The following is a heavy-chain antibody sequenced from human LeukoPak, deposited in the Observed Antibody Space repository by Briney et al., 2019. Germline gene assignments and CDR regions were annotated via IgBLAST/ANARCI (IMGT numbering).Heavy chain of an antibody. V-gene: IGHV3-23*01. CDR1: GFTFSSYA. CDR3: AKDPDIVVVPAAIWFDP. D-gene: IGHD2-2*01. Sequence: GGSLRLSCAASGFTFSSYAMSWVRQAPGKGLEWVSAISGSGGSTYYADFVKGRFTISRDNSKNTLYLQMNSLRAEDTAVYYCAKDPDIVVVPAAIWFDPWGQGTLVTVSS. J-gene: IGHJ5*02. CDR2: ISGSGGST.